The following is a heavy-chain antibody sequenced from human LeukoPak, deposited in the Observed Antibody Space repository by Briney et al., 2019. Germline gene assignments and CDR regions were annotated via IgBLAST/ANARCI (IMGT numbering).Heavy chain of an antibody. J-gene: IGHJ4*02. CDR1: GFTFGNYN. CDR2: ISDGSSTI. CDR3: ARETVGLDY. D-gene: IGHD4-23*01. Sequence: PGGSLRLSCAASGFTFGNYNLNWVRQAPGKGLEWVSYISDGSSTIYYADSVRGRFTISRDNAKNSLYLQINSLRDEDTAVYYCARETVGLDYWGQGTLVTVSS. V-gene: IGHV3-48*02.